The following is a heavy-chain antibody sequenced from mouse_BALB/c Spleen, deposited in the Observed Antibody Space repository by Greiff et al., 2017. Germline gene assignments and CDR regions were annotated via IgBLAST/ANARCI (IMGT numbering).Heavy chain of an antibody. V-gene: IGHV5-17*02. Sequence: EVHLVESGGGLVQPGGSRKLSCAASGFTFSSFGMHWVRQAPEKGLEWVAYISSGSSTIYYADTVKGRFTISRDNPKNTLFLQMTSLRSEDTAMYYCARGYDVHWYFDVWGAGTTVTVSS. CDR1: GFTFSSFG. J-gene: IGHJ1*01. CDR3: ARGYDVHWYFDV. CDR2: ISSGSSTI. D-gene: IGHD2-14*01.